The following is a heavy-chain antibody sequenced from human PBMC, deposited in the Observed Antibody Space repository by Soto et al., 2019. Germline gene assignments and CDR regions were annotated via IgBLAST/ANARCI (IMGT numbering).Heavy chain of an antibody. D-gene: IGHD2-8*01. Sequence: GESLKISCKRSGYRFSSNYISWVRQMPGKGLEWVGRIDPTDSYTNYSPAFQGHVTISVDKSISIAYLQMNSLKTEDTAVYYCTAGKLYPSLDFDYWGQGTLVTVSS. CDR1: GYRFSSNY. V-gene: IGHV5-10-1*01. CDR3: TAGKLYPSLDFDY. CDR2: IDPTDSYT. J-gene: IGHJ4*02.